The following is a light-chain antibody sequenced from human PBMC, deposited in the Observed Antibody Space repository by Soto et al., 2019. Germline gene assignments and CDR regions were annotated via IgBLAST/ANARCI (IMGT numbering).Light chain of an antibody. J-gene: IGKJ5*01. CDR2: DAS. V-gene: IGKV3-11*01. CDR1: QSVSSY. CDR3: QQYGTSEII. Sequence: EIVMTQSPATLSVSPWERATLSCRASQSVSSYLAWYQQKPGQAPRLLIYDASNRATGIPARFSGSGSGTDFTLTISRLEPEDFAVFYCQQYGTSEIIFGQGTRLEIK.